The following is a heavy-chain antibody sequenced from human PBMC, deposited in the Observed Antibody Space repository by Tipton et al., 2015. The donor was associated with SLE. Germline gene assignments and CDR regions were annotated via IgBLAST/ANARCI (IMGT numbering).Heavy chain of an antibody. CDR2: IYYSGST. Sequence: TLSLTCTVSGGSISGYYWSWIRQHPGKGLEWIGYIYYSGSTYYHPSLKSRVTISVDTSKNQFSLKLSSVTAADTAVYYCARLLQQLPTGGGWFDPWGQGTLVTVSS. V-gene: IGHV4-31*03. D-gene: IGHD6-13*01. J-gene: IGHJ5*02. CDR1: GGSISGYY. CDR3: ARLLQQLPTGGGWFDP.